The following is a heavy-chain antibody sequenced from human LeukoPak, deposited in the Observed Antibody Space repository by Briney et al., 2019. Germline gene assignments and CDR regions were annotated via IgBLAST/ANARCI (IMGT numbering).Heavy chain of an antibody. CDR1: GYSFTSYW. J-gene: IGHJ5*02. CDR3: ARLFSGDYYGSGSYPINWFDP. Sequence: GESLKISCKGSGYSFTSYWIGWVRQMPGKGLEGMGIIYPGDSDTRYSPSFQGQVTISADKSISTAYLQWSSLKASDTAMYYCARLFSGDYYGSGSYPINWFDPWGQGTLVTVSS. V-gene: IGHV5-51*01. D-gene: IGHD3-10*01. CDR2: IYPGDSDT.